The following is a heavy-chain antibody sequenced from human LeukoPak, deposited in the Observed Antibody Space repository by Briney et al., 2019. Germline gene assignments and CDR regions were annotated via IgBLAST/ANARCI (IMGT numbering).Heavy chain of an antibody. J-gene: IGHJ5*02. CDR2: IYYNGST. D-gene: IGHD6-13*01. Sequence: SETLSLTCTVSGGSISSYYWSWIRQPPGKGLEWIGYIYYNGSTNYNPSLKSRVTISVDTSKNQFSLKLSSVTAADTAVYCCARAPAGTSSHGWFDPWGQGTLVTVSS. CDR1: GGSISSYY. V-gene: IGHV4-59*01. CDR3: ARAPAGTSSHGWFDP.